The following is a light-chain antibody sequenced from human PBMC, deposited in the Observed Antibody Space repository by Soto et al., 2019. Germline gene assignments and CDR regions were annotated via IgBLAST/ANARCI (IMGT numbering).Light chain of an antibody. CDR3: QQYGSSPRT. J-gene: IGKJ1*01. Sequence: EIVLTQSPGTLSLSPGERATLSCRASQSVSSIFLAWYQHKPGQAPGLLIYGASTRATGIPDRFSGSGSGTDFILTISRLEPEDFAVYYCQQYGSSPRTFGHGTRVEIK. CDR1: QSVSSIF. V-gene: IGKV3-20*01. CDR2: GAS.